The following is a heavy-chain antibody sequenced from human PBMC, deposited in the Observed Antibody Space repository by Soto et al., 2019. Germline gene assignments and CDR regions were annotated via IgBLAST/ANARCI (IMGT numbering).Heavy chain of an antibody. CDR3: ARKSYIGNFGWGV. V-gene: IGHV1-18*01. Sequence: QVQLVPSGAEVKRPGASVKVSCKASGYTFRNSDVALVRRAPGHGFEGMGWISISKGKTYYQESLQGRVTMTMDTGTTTAYMEVMSLRSDDTAVYYCARKSYIGNFGWGVGGQGTTVTVSS. CDR1: GYTFRNSD. D-gene: IGHD1-26*01. J-gene: IGHJ6*02. CDR2: ISISKGKT.